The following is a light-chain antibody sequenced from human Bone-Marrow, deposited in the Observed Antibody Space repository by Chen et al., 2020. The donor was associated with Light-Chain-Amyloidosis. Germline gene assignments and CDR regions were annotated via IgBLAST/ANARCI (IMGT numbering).Light chain of an antibody. Sequence: SYVLTQPSSVSVAPGQTATIACGGNNIGSTSVHWYQQTPGQPPLLVVYDDSDRPSVIPERLSGSNSVNTATLTISRVEAGDEADYYCQVWDRSSDRPVFGGGTKLTVL. CDR3: QVWDRSSDRPV. CDR1: NIGSTS. V-gene: IGLV3-21*02. CDR2: DDS. J-gene: IGLJ3*02.